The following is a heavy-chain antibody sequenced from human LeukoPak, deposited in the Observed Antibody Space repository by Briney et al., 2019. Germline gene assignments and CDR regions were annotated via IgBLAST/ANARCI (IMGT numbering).Heavy chain of an antibody. Sequence: PSETLSPTCAVYGGSFSGYYWSWIRQPPGKGLEWIGEINHSGSTNYNPSLKSRVTISVDTSKNQFSLKLSSVTAADTAVYYCAVGSYYDFWSGAVRWFDPWGQGTLVTVSS. CDR2: INHSGST. J-gene: IGHJ5*02. CDR1: GGSFSGYY. D-gene: IGHD3-3*01. CDR3: AVGSYYDFWSGAVRWFDP. V-gene: IGHV4-34*01.